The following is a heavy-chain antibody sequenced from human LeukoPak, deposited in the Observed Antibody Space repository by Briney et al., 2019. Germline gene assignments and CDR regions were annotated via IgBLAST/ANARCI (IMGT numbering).Heavy chain of an antibody. Sequence: GGSLRLSCAAPGFSFSIHGMSWVRQAPGKGLEWVSAIGAGSAYTEYADSVKGRFTISRDDSKNTLLLQMYSLRAEDTAVYYCVQDFWATTGYWGQGTLVTVSS. CDR3: VQDFWATTGY. CDR1: GFSFSIHG. J-gene: IGHJ4*02. V-gene: IGHV3-23*01. CDR2: IGAGSAYT. D-gene: IGHD4-17*01.